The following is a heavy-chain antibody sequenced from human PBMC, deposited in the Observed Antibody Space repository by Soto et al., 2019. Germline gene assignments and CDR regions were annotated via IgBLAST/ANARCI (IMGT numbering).Heavy chain of an antibody. CDR2: IYYSGST. V-gene: IGHV4-59*01. CDR1: GGSISSYY. J-gene: IGHJ6*02. D-gene: IGHD3-9*01. Sequence: QVQLQESGPGLVKPSETLSLTCTVSGGSISSYYWSWIRQPPGKGLEWIGYIYYSGSTNYNPSLTSRSTISIAAPKNQFSLKLSAVTAADTAVYYSARASLRYVDWSEGSYGMDVWGQGTTVTVSS. CDR3: ARASLRYVDWSEGSYGMDV.